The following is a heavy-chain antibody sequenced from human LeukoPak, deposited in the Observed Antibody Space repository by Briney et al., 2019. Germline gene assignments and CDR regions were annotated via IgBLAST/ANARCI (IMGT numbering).Heavy chain of an antibody. CDR3: AKDLAAWVGATSGAFDI. V-gene: IGHV3-33*06. CDR2: IWYDGSNK. Sequence: GGSLRLSCAASGFTFSSYGMHWVRQAPGKGVEWVAVIWYDGSNKYYADSVKGRFTISRDNSKNTLYLQMNSLRAEDTAVYYCAKDLAAWVGATSGAFDIWGQGTMVTVSS. CDR1: GFTFSSYG. J-gene: IGHJ3*02. D-gene: IGHD1-26*01.